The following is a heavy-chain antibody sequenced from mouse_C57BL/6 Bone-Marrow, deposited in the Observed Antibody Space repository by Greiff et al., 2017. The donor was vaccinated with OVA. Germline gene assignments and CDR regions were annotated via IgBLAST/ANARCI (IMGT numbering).Heavy chain of an antibody. CDR3: ARGGYYSNYVDYAMDY. J-gene: IGHJ4*01. Sequence: VQLQQSGPELVKPGASVKMSCKASGYTFTDYNMHWVKQSHGKSLEWIGYINPNNGGTSYNQKFKGKATLTVNKSSSTAYMELRSLTSEDSAVYYCARGGYYSNYVDYAMDYWGQGTSVTVSS. CDR2: INPNNGGT. V-gene: IGHV1-22*01. D-gene: IGHD2-5*01. CDR1: GYTFTDYN.